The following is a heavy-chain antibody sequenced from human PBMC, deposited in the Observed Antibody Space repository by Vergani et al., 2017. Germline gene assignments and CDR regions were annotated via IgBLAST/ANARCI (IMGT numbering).Heavy chain of an antibody. V-gene: IGHV4-61*02. Sequence: QVQLQESGPGLVKPSQTLSLTCTVSGGSIRSGSYYWSWIRQPAGKGLEWIGRIYTSGSTNYNPSLKSRVTISVDTSKNQFSLKLSSVTAADTAVYYCARLSGYCSSTSCYGWFDPWGQGTLVTVSA. CDR2: IYTSGST. CDR1: GGSIRSGSYY. CDR3: ARLSGYCSSTSCYGWFDP. D-gene: IGHD2-2*03. J-gene: IGHJ5*02.